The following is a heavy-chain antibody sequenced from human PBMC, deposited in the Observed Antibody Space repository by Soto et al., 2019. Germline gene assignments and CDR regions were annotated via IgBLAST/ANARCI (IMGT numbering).Heavy chain of an antibody. J-gene: IGHJ4*02. CDR3: ARGFDSGKFYAFES. D-gene: IGHD1-26*01. Sequence: SETLSLTYVVSGDSVSSTHWWTWVRQTPGKGLEWIGYIYHTGTTNYNPSLKNRVTISADTSKNQFSLNLSSVTAADTAVYYCARGFDSGKFYAFESWGQGTQVTVSS. CDR1: GDSVSSTHW. CDR2: IYHTGTT. V-gene: IGHV4-4*02.